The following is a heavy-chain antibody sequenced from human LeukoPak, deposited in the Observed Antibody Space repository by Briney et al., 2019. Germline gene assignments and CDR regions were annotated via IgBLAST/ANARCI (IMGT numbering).Heavy chain of an antibody. CDR2: IDWDDDK. V-gene: IGHV2-70*11. Sequence: SGPALVKPTQTLTLTCTFSGFSLSTSGMCVSWIRQPPGKALEWLARIDWDDDKYYSTSLKTRLTISKDTSKNQVVLTMTNMDPVDTATYCCARSNFRGVILTFDYWGQEPWSPSPQ. J-gene: IGHJ4*01. D-gene: IGHD3-10*01. CDR3: ARSNFRGVILTFDY. CDR1: GFSLSTSGMC.